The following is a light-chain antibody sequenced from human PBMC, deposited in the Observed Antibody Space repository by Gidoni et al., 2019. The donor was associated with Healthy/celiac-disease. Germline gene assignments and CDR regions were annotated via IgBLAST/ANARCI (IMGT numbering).Light chain of an antibody. V-gene: IGKV1-39*01. J-gene: IGKJ2*01. Sequence: TEPTESPSSLSASVRDRVTITCRASQSISSYLNWYQQKPGKAPKLLIYAASSLQSGVPSRFSGSGSGTDFTLTISSLQPEDFATYYCQQSYSTPRTFGQGTKLEIK. CDR3: QQSYSTPRT. CDR1: QSISSY. CDR2: AAS.